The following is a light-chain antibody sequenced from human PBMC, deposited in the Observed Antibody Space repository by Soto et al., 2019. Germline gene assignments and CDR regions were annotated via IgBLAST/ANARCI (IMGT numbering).Light chain of an antibody. Sequence: DIVMTQSPDSLVVSLGERATINCKSSQSVLYSSNNKNYLAWYQQKPGQPPKLLIYWASTRESGVPDRFGGSGSGTDFTLTISSLQAEDVAVYYCQQYYSTLLTSGGGTKVEIK. CDR1: QSVLYSSNNKNY. J-gene: IGKJ4*01. CDR3: QQYYSTLLT. V-gene: IGKV4-1*01. CDR2: WAS.